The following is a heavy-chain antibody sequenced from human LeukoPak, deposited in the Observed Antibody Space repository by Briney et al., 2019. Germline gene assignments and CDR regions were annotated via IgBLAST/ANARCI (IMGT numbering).Heavy chain of an antibody. V-gene: IGHV4-59*01. CDR2: IYYIGST. D-gene: IGHD1-26*01. Sequence: ASETLSLTCTVSGGSISSYYWSWIRQPPGKGLECIGYIYYIGSTNYNPSLKSRVTISLDTSKSQFSLKLTSVTPAGTAVYYCARGGIVGSRTNWFDPWGQGILVTVSS. CDR1: GGSISSYY. CDR3: ARGGIVGSRTNWFDP. J-gene: IGHJ5*02.